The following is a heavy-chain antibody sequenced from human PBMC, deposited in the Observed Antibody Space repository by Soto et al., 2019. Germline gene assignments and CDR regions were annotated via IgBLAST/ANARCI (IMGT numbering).Heavy chain of an antibody. CDR3: ARDLGYYDSSGYFDY. J-gene: IGHJ4*02. V-gene: IGHV3-11*01. CDR2: LSSSDTII. D-gene: IGHD3-22*01. Sequence: PGGSLRLSCAASGFTFSDYYMSWIRQAPGKGLEWVSYLSSSDTIIYYADSVKGRFTISRDNAKNSLYLQMNSLRAEDTAVYYCARDLGYYDSSGYFDYWGQGTLVTVSS. CDR1: GFTFSDYY.